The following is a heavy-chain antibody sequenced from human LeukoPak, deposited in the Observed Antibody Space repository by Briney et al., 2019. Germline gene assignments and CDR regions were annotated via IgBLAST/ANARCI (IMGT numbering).Heavy chain of an antibody. CDR1: GFTFSSYA. V-gene: IGHV3-23*01. CDR2: ISGSGGST. D-gene: IGHD3-10*01. CDR3: ATAPTYYYGSGIN. J-gene: IGHJ4*02. Sequence: LPGGSLRLSCAASGFTFSSYAMSWVRQAPGKGLEWVSAISGSGGSTYYADSVKGRFTISRDNSKNTLYLQMNSLRAEDTAVYYCATAPTYYYGSGINWGQGTLVTVSS.